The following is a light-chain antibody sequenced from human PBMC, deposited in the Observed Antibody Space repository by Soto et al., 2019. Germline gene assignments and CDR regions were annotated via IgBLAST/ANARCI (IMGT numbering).Light chain of an antibody. CDR3: SSYTSSSTLV. V-gene: IGLV2-14*01. Sequence: QSALTQPASVSGSPGQSITISCTGTSSDVGGHNYVSWYQQHPGKAPKLMICDVSNRPSGVSNRFSGSKSGNTASLTISGLQAEDEADYYCSSYTSSSTLVFGGGTKVTVL. CDR1: SSDVGGHNY. J-gene: IGLJ2*01. CDR2: DVS.